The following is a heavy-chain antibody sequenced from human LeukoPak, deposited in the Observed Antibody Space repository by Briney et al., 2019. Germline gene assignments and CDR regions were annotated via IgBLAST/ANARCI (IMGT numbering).Heavy chain of an antibody. CDR1: GFTFSGYG. J-gene: IGHJ4*02. V-gene: IGHV3-30*18. CDR3: AKDLYYGYYFDY. D-gene: IGHD3-16*01. CDR2: ISNDGSNK. Sequence: GGSLRLSCAASGFTFSGYGMHWVHQAPGKGLEWVALISNDGSNKHYADSVKGRFTISRDNSENMLYLQMNSLRAEDTAVYYCAKDLYYGYYFDYWGQGTLVTVSS.